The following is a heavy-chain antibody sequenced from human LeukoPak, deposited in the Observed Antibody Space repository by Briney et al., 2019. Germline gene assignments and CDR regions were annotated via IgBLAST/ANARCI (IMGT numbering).Heavy chain of an antibody. CDR1: GYTFTSYY. CDR2: IIPIFGTA. J-gene: IGHJ6*02. V-gene: IGHV1-69*13. CDR3: LGYCSSTSCYPLAYYYYGMDV. D-gene: IGHD2-2*01. Sequence: ASVKVSCKASGYTFTSYYIHWVRQAPGQGLEWMGGIIPIFGTANYAQKFQGRVTITADESTSTAYMELSSLRSEDTAVYYCLGYCSSTSCYPLAYYYYGMDVWGQGTTVTVSS.